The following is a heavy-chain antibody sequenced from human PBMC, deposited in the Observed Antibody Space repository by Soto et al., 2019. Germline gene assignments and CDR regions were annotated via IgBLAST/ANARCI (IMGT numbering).Heavy chain of an antibody. D-gene: IGHD3-22*01. J-gene: IGHJ3*02. CDR1: GYTFTSYG. Sequence: ASVKVSCKASGYTFTSYGISWVLQAPGQGLEWMGWISAYNGNTNYAQKLQGRVTMTTDTSTSTAYMELRSLRSDDTAVYYCARVQDSSGYTAFDIWGQGTMVTVSS. V-gene: IGHV1-18*04. CDR2: ISAYNGNT. CDR3: ARVQDSSGYTAFDI.